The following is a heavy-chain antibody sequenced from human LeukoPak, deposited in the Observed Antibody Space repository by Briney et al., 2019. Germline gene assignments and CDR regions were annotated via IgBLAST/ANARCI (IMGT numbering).Heavy chain of an antibody. J-gene: IGHJ4*02. D-gene: IGHD5-24*01. CDR2: IYHSGST. CDR3: ARRRDGYNYGFFDY. V-gene: IGHV4-38-2*01. CDR1: GYSISSGYY. Sequence: SETLSLTCAVSGYSISSGYYWGWIRQPPGKGLEWIGSIYHSGSTYYNPSLKSRVTISVDTSKNQFSLKLSSVTAADTAVYYCARRRDGYNYGFFDYWGQGTLVTVSS.